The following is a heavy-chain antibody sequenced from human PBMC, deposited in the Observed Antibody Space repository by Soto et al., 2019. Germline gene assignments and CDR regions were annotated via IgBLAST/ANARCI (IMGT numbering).Heavy chain of an antibody. CDR1: GGTFSSYA. CDR2: IIPIFGTA. CDR3: AGYNGDYPLYYYCYGMDV. Sequence: QVQLVQSGAEVKKPGSSVKVSCKASGGTFSSYAISWVRQAPGQGLEWMGGIIPIFGTANYAQKFQGRVTITADESTSTDYMELSSLRSEDTAVYYCAGYNGDYPLYYYCYGMDVWGQGTTVTVSS. J-gene: IGHJ6*02. D-gene: IGHD4-17*01. V-gene: IGHV1-69*01.